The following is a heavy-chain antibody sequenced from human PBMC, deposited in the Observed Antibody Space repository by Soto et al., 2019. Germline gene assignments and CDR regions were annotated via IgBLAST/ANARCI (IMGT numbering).Heavy chain of an antibody. J-gene: IGHJ4*02. D-gene: IGHD3-3*01. Sequence: QVQLVQSGAEVKKPGSSVKVSCKASGGTFSSYAISWVRQAPGQGLEWMGGIIPIFGTANYAQKFQGRVTITADNSTSTAYIELSSVRYEDTAVYYCARETVTIFGVVIRGYFDYWGQGTLVTVSS. CDR3: ARETVTIFGVVIRGYFDY. CDR1: GGTFSSYA. V-gene: IGHV1-69*06. CDR2: IIPIFGTA.